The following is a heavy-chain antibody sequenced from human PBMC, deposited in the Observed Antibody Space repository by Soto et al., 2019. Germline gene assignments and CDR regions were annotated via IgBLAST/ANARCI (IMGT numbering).Heavy chain of an antibody. CDR3: ARGFHGSADY. D-gene: IGHD5-12*01. V-gene: IGHV1-3*01. Sequence: ASVKVSCKASGYTFISHAIHWMRQAPGQRLEWMGWINGGDAHTQYSQKFQGRLTLTRDTSATTAYMELSSLRSEDTAVYYCARGFHGSADYWGQGTLVTVSS. J-gene: IGHJ4*02. CDR2: INGGDAHT. CDR1: GYTFISHA.